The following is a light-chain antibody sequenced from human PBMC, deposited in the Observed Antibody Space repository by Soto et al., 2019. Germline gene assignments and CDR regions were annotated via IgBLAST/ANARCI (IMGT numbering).Light chain of an antibody. CDR2: EVS. Sequence: QSALTQPPSASGSPGQSVTISCTGTSSDVGGYNYVSWYQQHPGKAPKLMIYEVSKRPSGVPDRFSGSKSGNTASLTVSGLQAEDEADYYCSEYAGSNNVVFVGGTKVTVL. J-gene: IGLJ2*01. CDR3: SEYAGSNNVV. V-gene: IGLV2-8*01. CDR1: SSDVGGYNY.